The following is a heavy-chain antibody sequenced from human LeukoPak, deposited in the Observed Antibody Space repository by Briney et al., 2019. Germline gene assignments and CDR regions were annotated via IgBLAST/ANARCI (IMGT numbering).Heavy chain of an antibody. CDR2: IKEDGSEK. J-gene: IGHJ4*02. CDR3: ARGARYYDSSGYSISDY. Sequence: GGSLRLSCAGSGFTFNNYAMSWVRQAPGKGLEWVANIKEDGSEKYYVDSVKGRFTISRDNAKNSLYLQMNSLRAEDTAVYYCARGARYYDSSGYSISDYWGQGTLVTVSS. V-gene: IGHV3-7*01. CDR1: GFTFNNYA. D-gene: IGHD3-22*01.